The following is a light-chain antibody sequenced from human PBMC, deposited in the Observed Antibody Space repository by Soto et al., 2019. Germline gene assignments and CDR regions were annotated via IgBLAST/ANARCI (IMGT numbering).Light chain of an antibody. CDR1: QSVSSY. V-gene: IGKV3-11*01. CDR3: HSGT. J-gene: IGKJ1*01. CDR2: DAS. Sequence: EIVLTQSPATLSLSPGERATLSCRASQSVSSYLAWYQQKPGQAPRLRIYDASNRATGIPARFSGSGSGTDFTLTISSLEPEDFAVYYCHSGTFGQGTKVEIK.